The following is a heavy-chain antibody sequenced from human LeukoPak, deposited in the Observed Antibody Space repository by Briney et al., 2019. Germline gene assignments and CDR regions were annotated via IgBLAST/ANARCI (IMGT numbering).Heavy chain of an antibody. CDR1: GGSFSGYY. Sequence: SETLSLTCAVYGGSFSGYYWSWIRQPPGKGLEWIGEINHSGSTNYNPSLKSRVTISVDTSKNQFSLKLSSVTAADTAVYYCARGYSDTVATDYWGQGTLVTVSS. J-gene: IGHJ4*02. CDR2: INHSGST. D-gene: IGHD5-12*01. CDR3: ARGYSDTVATDY. V-gene: IGHV4-34*01.